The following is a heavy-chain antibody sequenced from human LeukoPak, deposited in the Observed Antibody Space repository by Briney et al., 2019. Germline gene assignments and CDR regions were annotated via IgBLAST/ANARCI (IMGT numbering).Heavy chain of an antibody. CDR1: GFTFSSYA. V-gene: IGHV3-23*01. J-gene: IGHJ4*02. CDR2: ISGSGGST. Sequence: GGSLRLSCAASGFTFSSYAMSWVRQAPGKGLEWVSAISGSGGSTYYADSVKGRFTISRDNSKNTLYLQMNSLRAEDTAVYYCAKAGLFWSGYHIRGSFDYWGQGTLVTVSS. D-gene: IGHD3-3*01. CDR3: AKAGLFWSGYHIRGSFDY.